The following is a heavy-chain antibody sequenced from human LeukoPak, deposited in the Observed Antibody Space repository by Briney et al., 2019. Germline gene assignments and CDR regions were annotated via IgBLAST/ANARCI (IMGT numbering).Heavy chain of an antibody. J-gene: IGHJ4*02. CDR3: AREEWLVSPFDY. CDR2: INPSGGST. Sequence: ASVKVSCKASGYTFTSYYMHWVRQAPGQGLDWMGIINPSGGSTSYAQKFQGRVTMTRDMSTSTVYMELSSLRSEDTAVYYCAREEWLVSPFDYWGQGTLVTVSS. V-gene: IGHV1-46*01. CDR1: GYTFTSYY. D-gene: IGHD6-19*01.